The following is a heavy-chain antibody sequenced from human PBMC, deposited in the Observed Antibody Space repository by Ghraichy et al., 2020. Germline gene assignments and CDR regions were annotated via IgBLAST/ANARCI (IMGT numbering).Heavy chain of an antibody. Sequence: ASVKVSCKASGYTFTSYDINWVRQATGQGLEWMGWMNPNSGNTGYAQKFQGRVTMTRNTSISTAYMELSSLRSEDTAVYYCARDYYDSSGYYKANLYYYGMDVWGQGTTVTVSS. CDR2: MNPNSGNT. D-gene: IGHD3-22*01. CDR3: ARDYYDSSGYYKANLYYYGMDV. J-gene: IGHJ6*02. CDR1: GYTFTSYD. V-gene: IGHV1-8*01.